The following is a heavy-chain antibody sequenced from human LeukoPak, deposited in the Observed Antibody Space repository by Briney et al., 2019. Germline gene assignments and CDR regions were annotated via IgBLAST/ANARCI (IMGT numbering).Heavy chain of an antibody. J-gene: IGHJ5*02. D-gene: IGHD3-10*01. CDR1: GFTFSSHW. Sequence: GGSLRLSCTASGFTFSSHWMHWVRQAPGKGLVWVSRINFDGSSTNYADSVKGRFTISRDNAKDTLYLQINSLRAEDTAVYYCARGITGMYYYDPWGQGTLVTVSS. V-gene: IGHV3-74*01. CDR2: INFDGSST. CDR3: ARGITGMYYYDP.